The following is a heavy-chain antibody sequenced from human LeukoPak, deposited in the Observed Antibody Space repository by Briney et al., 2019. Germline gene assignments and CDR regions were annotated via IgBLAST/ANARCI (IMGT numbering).Heavy chain of an antibody. CDR1: GGSISSSSYY. CDR3: ASVTHSSGWYKGAFDI. V-gene: IGHV4-39*07. D-gene: IGHD6-19*01. Sequence: SETLSLTCTVSGGSISSSSYYWGWIRQPPGKGLEWIGSIYYSGSTYYNPSLKSRVTISVDTSKNQFSLKLSSVTAADTAVYYCASVTHSSGWYKGAFDIWGQGTMVTVSS. J-gene: IGHJ3*02. CDR2: IYYSGST.